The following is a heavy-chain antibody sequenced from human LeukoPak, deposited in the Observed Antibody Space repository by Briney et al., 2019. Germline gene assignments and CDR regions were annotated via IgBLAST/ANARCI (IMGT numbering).Heavy chain of an antibody. CDR2: INNNGDTT. Sequence: GGSLRLSCAASGFTFNSYAMSWVRQAPGKGLEGVSIINNNGDTTNYADSVKGRFTISRDNSKNTLYLQMNSLRAEDTAIYYCAKDPPLGLGRHYFDYWGQGTLVTVSS. CDR1: GFTFNSYA. V-gene: IGHV3-23*01. J-gene: IGHJ4*02. CDR3: AKDPPLGLGRHYFDY. D-gene: IGHD3/OR15-3a*01.